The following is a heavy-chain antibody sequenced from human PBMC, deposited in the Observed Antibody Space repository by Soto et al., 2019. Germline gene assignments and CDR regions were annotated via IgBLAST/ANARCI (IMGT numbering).Heavy chain of an antibody. Sequence: PRGSLRLSCAASGYTFLNYAMYWVRQAPGKGLEWVSGSGYGGGATYYADFVKGRFTISRDSSKNTLYLQMNSLRVEDTAIYYCAKKTGYRTGRADYWGQGTLVTVSS. V-gene: IGHV3-23*01. CDR3: AKKTGYRTGRADY. CDR1: GYTFLNYA. J-gene: IGHJ4*02. D-gene: IGHD2-8*02. CDR2: SGYGGGAT.